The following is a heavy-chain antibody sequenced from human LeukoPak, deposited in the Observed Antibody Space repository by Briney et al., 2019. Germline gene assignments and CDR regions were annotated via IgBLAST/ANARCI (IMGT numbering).Heavy chain of an antibody. J-gene: IGHJ4*02. CDR1: GGSISSYY. V-gene: IGHV4-59*01. Sequence: PSETLSLTCTVSGGSISSYYWSWIRQPPGKGLEWIGYIYYSGSTNYNPSLKSRVTISVDTSKNQFSLKLSSVTAADTAVYYCARAVNSESPEFYFDYWGQGTLVTVSS. D-gene: IGHD1-7*01. CDR2: IYYSGST. CDR3: ARAVNSESPEFYFDY.